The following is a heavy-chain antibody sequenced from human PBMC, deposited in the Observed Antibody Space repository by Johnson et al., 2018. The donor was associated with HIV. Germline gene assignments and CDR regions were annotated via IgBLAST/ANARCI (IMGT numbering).Heavy chain of an antibody. V-gene: IGHV3-30*03. CDR1: GFTFSDYG. Sequence: QAQLVESGGGVVQPGRSLRLSCAASGFTFSDYGMHWVRQAPGKGLVWVAVISYDGINKYYADSVKGRFTISRDNSKNTLYLQMNSLRAEDTAVYYCASFITTGAFDIWGQGTMVTVSS. J-gene: IGHJ3*02. D-gene: IGHD3-3*01. CDR2: ISYDGINK. CDR3: ASFITTGAFDI.